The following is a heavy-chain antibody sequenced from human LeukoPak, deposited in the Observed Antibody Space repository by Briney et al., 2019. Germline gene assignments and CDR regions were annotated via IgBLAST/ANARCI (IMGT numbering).Heavy chain of an antibody. J-gene: IGHJ4*02. Sequence: KPSETLSLTCTVSGGSISSYYWSWIRQPPGKGLEWIGYIYYSGSTNYNPSLKSRVTISVDTSKNQFSLKLSSVTAADTAVYYCARGTDYYDSSGYYSYYFDYWGQGTLVTVSS. CDR3: ARGTDYYDSSGYYSYYFDY. CDR2: IYYSGST. CDR1: GGSISSYY. V-gene: IGHV4-59*08. D-gene: IGHD3-22*01.